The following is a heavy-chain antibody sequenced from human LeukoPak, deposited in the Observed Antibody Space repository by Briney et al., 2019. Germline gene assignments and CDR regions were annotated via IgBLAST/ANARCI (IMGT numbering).Heavy chain of an antibody. V-gene: IGHV4-30-4*01. CDR1: GGSISSGDYY. J-gene: IGHJ4*02. CDR3: ARGGSRLTTAGDLDY. CDR2: MYYSGST. Sequence: SETLSLTCTVSGGSISSGDYYWSWIRQPPGKGLEWIGYMYYSGSTYYNPSLKSRVTISVDTSKNQFSLKLSSVTAADTAVYYCARGGSRLTTAGDLDYWGQGTLVTVSS. D-gene: IGHD3-16*01.